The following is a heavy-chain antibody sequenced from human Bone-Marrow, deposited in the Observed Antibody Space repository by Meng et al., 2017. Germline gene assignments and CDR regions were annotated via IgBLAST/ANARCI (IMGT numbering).Heavy chain of an antibody. J-gene: IGHJ4*02. CDR2: ISGSGGST. Sequence: VQVVGVWGGLVKPGGSLGVSVVAFGLSFMEAWLGWVRQAPGKGLEWVSAISGSGGSTYYADSVKGRFTISRDNSKNTLYLQMNSLRAEDTAVYYCAKDSYPQVIHYWGQGTLVTVSS. CDR3: AKDSYPQVIHY. CDR1: GLSFMEAW. V-gene: IGHV3-23*04. D-gene: IGHD2/OR15-2a*01.